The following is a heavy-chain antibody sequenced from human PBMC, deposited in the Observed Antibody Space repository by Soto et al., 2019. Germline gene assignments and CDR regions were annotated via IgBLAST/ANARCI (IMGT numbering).Heavy chain of an antibody. D-gene: IGHD3-16*01. J-gene: IGHJ6*02. Sequence: ASVKVSCKASGYTFSDFDINWLRQAAGQGPEWMGWMNAKSGDTFSAQRLQGKFNMTWDTSLSTAYMEVGSLTSDDAAIYYCARGNPFNYAGFDVWGQGSTVTVSS. V-gene: IGHV1-8*01. CDR1: GYTFSDFD. CDR3: ARGNPFNYAGFDV. CDR2: MNAKSGDT.